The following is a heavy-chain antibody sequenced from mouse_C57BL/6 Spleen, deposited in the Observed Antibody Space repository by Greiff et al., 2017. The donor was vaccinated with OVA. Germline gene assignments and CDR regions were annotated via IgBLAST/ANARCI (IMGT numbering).Heavy chain of an antibody. Sequence: QVQLQQPGAELVMPGASVKLSCKASGYTFTSYWMHWVKQRPGQGLEWIGEIDPANGNTKYAPKFQGKATITADTSSNTAYLQLSSLTSEDTAIYYCAREETAQATDAMDYWGQGTSVTVSS. V-gene: IGHV1-69*01. CDR1: GYTFTSYW. CDR2: IDPANGNT. J-gene: IGHJ4*01. CDR3: AREETAQATDAMDY. D-gene: IGHD3-2*02.